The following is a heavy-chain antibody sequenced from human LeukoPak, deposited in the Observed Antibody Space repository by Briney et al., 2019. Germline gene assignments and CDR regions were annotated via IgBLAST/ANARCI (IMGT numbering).Heavy chain of an antibody. CDR1: GFTFSSYA. D-gene: IGHD3-3*01. Sequence: QPGGSLRLSCAASGFTFSSYAMHWVRQAPGKGLEWVAVISYDGSNKYYADSVKGRFTISRDNSKNTLYLQMNSLRAEDTAVYYCARADYYFDYWGQGTLVTVSS. CDR3: ARADYYFDY. J-gene: IGHJ4*02. V-gene: IGHV3-30-3*01. CDR2: ISYDGSNK.